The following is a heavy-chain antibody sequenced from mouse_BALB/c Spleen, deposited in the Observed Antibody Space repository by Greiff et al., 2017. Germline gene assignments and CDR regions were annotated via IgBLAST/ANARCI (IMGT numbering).Heavy chain of an antibody. V-gene: IGHV5-4*02. CDR2: ISDGGSYT. CDR3: ARGEWSYYFDY. J-gene: IGHJ2*01. Sequence: EVQLQESGGGLVKPGGSLKLSCAASGFTFSDYYMYWVRQTPEKRLEWVATISDGGSYTYYPDSVKGRFTISRDNAKNNLYLQMSSLKSEDTAMYYCARGEWSYYFDYWGQGTTLTVSS. CDR1: GFTFSDYY. D-gene: IGHD1-1*02.